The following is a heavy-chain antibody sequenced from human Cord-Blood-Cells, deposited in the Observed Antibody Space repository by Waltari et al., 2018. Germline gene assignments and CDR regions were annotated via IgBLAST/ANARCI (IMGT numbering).Heavy chain of an antibody. D-gene: IGHD5-18*01. CDR3: ARAALADTAMGLDD. CDR2: TDPKRGGT. Sequence: VHLVQSWAEVKKPGASVKVSCKASGYTFTGYYMYWVRQAPGQGREWMRSTDPKRGGTKRAKKAQGGVTMTRDTCISTSEMQVSRLRSDDTAVYCCARAALADTAMGLDDWGQGTLVTVAS. CDR1: GYTFTGYY. J-gene: IGHJ4*02. V-gene: IGHV1-2*02.